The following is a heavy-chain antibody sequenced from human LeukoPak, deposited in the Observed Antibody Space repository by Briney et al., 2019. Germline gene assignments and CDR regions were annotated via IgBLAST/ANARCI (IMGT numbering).Heavy chain of an antibody. D-gene: IGHD3-10*01. CDR2: ISASGST. J-gene: IGHJ4*02. CDR1: GGSISSGSYY. CDR3: ARDSFVSGTYYGLDH. Sequence: SQTLSLTCTVSGGSISSGSYYWSWIRRPAGKGLQWIGRISASGSTNYNPSLNSRVTMSVDASKKQFSLKLTSVTAADTAVYYCARDSFVSGTYYGLDHWGQGTLVTVSS. V-gene: IGHV4-61*02.